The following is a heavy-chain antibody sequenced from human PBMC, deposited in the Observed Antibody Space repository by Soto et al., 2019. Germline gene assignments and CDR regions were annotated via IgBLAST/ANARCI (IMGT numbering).Heavy chain of an antibody. CDR3: ARLDYYGSGSYFREAIDP. V-gene: IGHV5-10-1*01. CDR1: GYSFTSYW. Sequence: GESLKISCKGSGYSFTSYWISWVRQMPGKGPEWMGRIDPSDSYTNYSPSFQGHVTISADKSISTAYLQWSSLKASDTAMYYCARLDYYGSGSYFREAIDPWGQGTLVTVSS. D-gene: IGHD3-10*01. CDR2: IDPSDSYT. J-gene: IGHJ5*02.